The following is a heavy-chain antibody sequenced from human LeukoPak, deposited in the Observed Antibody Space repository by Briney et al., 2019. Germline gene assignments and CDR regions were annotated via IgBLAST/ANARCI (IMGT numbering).Heavy chain of an antibody. J-gene: IGHJ6*03. V-gene: IGHV3-74*01. D-gene: IGHD1/OR15-1a*01. CDR1: EFTFSRYW. Sequence: PGGSLRLSCAASEFTFSRYWMHWVRQAPGKGLVWVSHINNDGHSTGYADSVKGRFTISRDNAKNTLYLQMNSLRAEDTAVYCCACQTTYNYYYMDVWGKGTTVTVSS. CDR3: ACQTTYNYYYMDV. CDR2: INNDGHST.